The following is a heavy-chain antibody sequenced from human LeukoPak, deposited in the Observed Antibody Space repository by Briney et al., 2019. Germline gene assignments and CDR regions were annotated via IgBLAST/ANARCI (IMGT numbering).Heavy chain of an antibody. CDR2: ISSSSYI. CDR3: ARDRRLDYDY. J-gene: IGHJ4*02. V-gene: IGHV3-21*01. D-gene: IGHD6-19*01. CDR1: GFTFSSYG. Sequence: PGGSLRLSCAASGFTFSSYGMNWVRQAPGKGLEWVSSISSSSYIYYADSVKGRFTISRDNAKNSLYLQMNSLRAEDTAVYYCARDRRLDYDYWGQGTLVTVSS.